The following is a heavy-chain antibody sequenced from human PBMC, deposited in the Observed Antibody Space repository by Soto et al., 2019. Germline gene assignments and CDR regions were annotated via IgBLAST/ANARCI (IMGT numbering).Heavy chain of an antibody. Sequence: PGGSLRLSCAASGFTFSSYAMSWVRQAPGKGLEWVSAISGSGGSTYYADSVKGRFTISRDNSKNTLYLQMNSLRAEDTAVYYCAKSGSSRDIVVVVAATPVYFDYWGQGTLVTVSS. J-gene: IGHJ4*02. CDR1: GFTFSSYA. V-gene: IGHV3-23*01. CDR3: AKSGSSRDIVVVVAATPVYFDY. CDR2: ISGSGGST. D-gene: IGHD2-15*01.